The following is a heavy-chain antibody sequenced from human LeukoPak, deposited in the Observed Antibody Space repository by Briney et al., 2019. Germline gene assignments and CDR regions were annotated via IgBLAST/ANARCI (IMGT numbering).Heavy chain of an antibody. CDR3: AKDWRQWLVPRWDY. J-gene: IGHJ4*02. V-gene: IGHV3-23*01. Sequence: GGSLRLSCAASGFTFSSYAMSWVRQAPGKGLEWVSAISGSGGSTYYADSVKGRFTISRDNSKNTLYLQINSLRAEDTAVYYCAKDWRQWLVPRWDYWGQGTLVTVSS. CDR2: ISGSGGST. D-gene: IGHD6-19*01. CDR1: GFTFSSYA.